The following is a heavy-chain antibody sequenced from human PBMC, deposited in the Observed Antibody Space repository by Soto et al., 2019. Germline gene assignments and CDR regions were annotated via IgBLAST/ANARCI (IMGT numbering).Heavy chain of an antibody. D-gene: IGHD1-1*01. Sequence: QITLKESGPTLVKPTQTLTLTCTFSGFSLSTGGVGVGWIRQPPGKALEWLALIYWDDDKRYSPSLKSRLTITKDTSKNQVVLIMTNMDPADTATYYCAHRASPPGLEGQFYPYYYYYGLDVWGQGTTVTVSS. CDR1: GFSLSTGGVG. CDR3: AHRASPPGLEGQFYPYYYYYGLDV. CDR2: IYWDDDK. V-gene: IGHV2-5*02. J-gene: IGHJ6*02.